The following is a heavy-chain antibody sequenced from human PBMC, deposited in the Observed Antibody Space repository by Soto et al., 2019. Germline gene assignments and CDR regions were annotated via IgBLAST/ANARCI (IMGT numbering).Heavy chain of an antibody. CDR1: GGSISSYY. D-gene: IGHD2-2*02. CDR2: IYYSGST. Sequence: SETLSLTCTVSGGSISSYYWSWIRPPPGKGLEWIGNIYYSGSTNYNPSLRSRVTISVDTSKNQFSLKLSSVTAADTAVYYCARRAPDSVLYFDYWGQGTLVTVSS. J-gene: IGHJ4*02. CDR3: ARRAPDSVLYFDY. V-gene: IGHV4-59*08.